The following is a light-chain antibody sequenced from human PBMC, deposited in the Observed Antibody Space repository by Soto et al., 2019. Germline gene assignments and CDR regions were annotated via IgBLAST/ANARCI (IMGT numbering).Light chain of an antibody. Sequence: DIQMTQSPSILSASVGDRVTITCRASQSISSWLAWYQQKPGKAPKILIYKASSLESGVPSRFSGSGSGTEFTLTISSLQPDDFATYYCQHYNSYSEAFGQGTKVDI. J-gene: IGKJ1*01. CDR1: QSISSW. CDR2: KAS. CDR3: QHYNSYSEA. V-gene: IGKV1-5*03.